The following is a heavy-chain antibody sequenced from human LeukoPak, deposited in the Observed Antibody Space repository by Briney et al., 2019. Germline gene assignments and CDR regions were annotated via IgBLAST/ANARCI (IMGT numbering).Heavy chain of an antibody. D-gene: IGHD6-13*01. J-gene: IGHJ4*02. CDR1: GFTFSSYA. CDR3: AEAGDSSSWSDYFDY. Sequence: GGSLRLSCAASGFTFSSYAMSWVRQAPGKGLEWVSAISGSGGSTYYADSVKGRFTISRDNSKNTLYLQMNSLRAEDTAVYYCAEAGDSSSWSDYFDYWGQGTLVTVSS. V-gene: IGHV3-23*01. CDR2: ISGSGGST.